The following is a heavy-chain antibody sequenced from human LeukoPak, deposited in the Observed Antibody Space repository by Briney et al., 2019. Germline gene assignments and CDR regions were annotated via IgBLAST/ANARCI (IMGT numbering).Heavy chain of an antibody. J-gene: IGHJ3*02. CDR3: ARHRSGGSQDDAFDI. V-gene: IGHV3-7*01. CDR2: IKQDGSEK. D-gene: IGHD2-15*01. Sequence: GGSLRLSCAASEYTFSSYWMTWVRQAPGKGLEWVADIKQDGSEKYYVDSVKGRFTISRQNAKNSLFLQMNSLRAEDTAVYYCARHRSGGSQDDAFDIWGQGTMVTVSS. CDR1: EYTFSSYW.